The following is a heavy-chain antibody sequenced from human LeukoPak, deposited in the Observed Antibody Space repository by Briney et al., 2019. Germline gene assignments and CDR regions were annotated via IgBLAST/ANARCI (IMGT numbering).Heavy chain of an antibody. CDR3: ARDKGSGWYSDAFDI. V-gene: IGHV4-4*07. D-gene: IGHD6-19*01. Sequence: PSETLSLTCTVSGGSISSYYWSWIRQPAGKGLEWIGRIYTSGSINYNPSLKSRVTMSVDTSKNQFSLKLSSVTAADTAVYYCARDKGSGWYSDAFDIWGQGTMVTVSS. CDR2: IYTSGSI. CDR1: GGSISSYY. J-gene: IGHJ3*02.